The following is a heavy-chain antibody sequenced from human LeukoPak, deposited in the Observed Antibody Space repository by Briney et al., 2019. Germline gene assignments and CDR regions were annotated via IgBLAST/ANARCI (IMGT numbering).Heavy chain of an antibody. CDR1: GFTVSGNY. J-gene: IGHJ4*02. V-gene: IGHV3-53*01. CDR3: ARTRKTYYYDRSGSPRDKPQDFDS. CDR2: VHSGRGT. D-gene: IGHD3-22*01. Sequence: PGGSLRLSCAASGFTVSGNYMYWVRQAPGKGLEWVLVVHSGRGTYYADSVKGRFTISRDNSKNTLYLQMKSLRAEDTAVYYCARTRKTYYYDRSGSPRDKPQDFDSWGLGTLVSVSS.